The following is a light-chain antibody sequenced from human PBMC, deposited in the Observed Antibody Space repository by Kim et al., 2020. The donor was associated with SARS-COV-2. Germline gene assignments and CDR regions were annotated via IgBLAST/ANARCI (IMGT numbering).Light chain of an antibody. V-gene: IGKV3-20*01. Sequence: EIVLTQSPGTLSLSPGERATLSCRASQSVGSNYLAWYQQKPGQAPRLLIYGASSRATGVPDRFSGSGSGTDFTLTISRLEPEDFAVYYCQQFGSSPRYTFGQGTKLEI. CDR1: QSVGSNY. CDR3: QQFGSSPRYT. CDR2: GAS. J-gene: IGKJ2*01.